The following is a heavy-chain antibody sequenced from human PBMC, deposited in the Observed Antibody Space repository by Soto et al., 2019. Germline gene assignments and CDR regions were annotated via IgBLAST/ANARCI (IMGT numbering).Heavy chain of an antibody. CDR3: ARVRSQAHPPYNWFGT. Sequence: GASVKVSCKASGYTFISSDITWGRQAPGQGLEWMGWISAYNGNTNVPQNLQGRVILTTDTSTDTAYMELRSLRSDDTAMYYCARVRSQAHPPYNWFGTCRQGTLVTPSS. CDR1: GYTFISSD. CDR2: ISAYNGNT. D-gene: IGHD6-6*01. J-gene: IGHJ5*01. V-gene: IGHV1-18*04.